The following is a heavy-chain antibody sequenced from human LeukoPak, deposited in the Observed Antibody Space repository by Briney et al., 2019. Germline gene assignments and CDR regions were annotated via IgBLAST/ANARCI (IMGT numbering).Heavy chain of an antibody. CDR1: GFTFSSYA. Sequence: GGSLRLSCAASGFTFSSYAMSWVRQAPGKGLEWVSAISGSGGSTYYADSVKGRFTISRHNSKNTLYLQMNSLRAEDTAVYYCASHSNYYYYYGMDVWGQGTTVTVSS. D-gene: IGHD4-11*01. J-gene: IGHJ6*02. V-gene: IGHV3-23*01. CDR3: ASHSNYYYYYGMDV. CDR2: ISGSGGST.